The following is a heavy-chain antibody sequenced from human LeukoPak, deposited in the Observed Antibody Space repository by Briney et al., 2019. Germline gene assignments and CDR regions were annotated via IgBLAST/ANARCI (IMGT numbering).Heavy chain of an antibody. V-gene: IGHV4-39*07. D-gene: IGHD1-1*01. J-gene: IGHJ5*02. Sequence: PETPSLTCTVTGVSISTSSYSWGWSRQPPGKGLEWIGSIYYSGSTYYNPSLKSRVTISVDTSKNQFSLKLSSVIAADTAVYYCARDTPNWSLNWFDPWAREPWSPYPQ. CDR1: GVSISTSSYS. CDR3: ARDTPNWSLNWFDP. CDR2: IYYSGST.